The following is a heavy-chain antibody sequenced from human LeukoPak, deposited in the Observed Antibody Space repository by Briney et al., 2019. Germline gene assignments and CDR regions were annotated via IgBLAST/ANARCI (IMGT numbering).Heavy chain of an antibody. V-gene: IGHV1-2*02. CDR1: GYTFTCYY. J-gene: IGHJ4*02. D-gene: IGHD6-19*01. CDR3: ASIGPSYSSGWYPDENFDY. CDR2: INPNSGGT. Sequence: ASVKVSCKASGYTFTCYYMHWVRQAPGQGLEWMGWINPNSGGTNYAQKFQGRVTMTRDTSISTAYMELSRLRSDDTAVYYCASIGPSYSSGWYPDENFDYWGQGTLVTVSS.